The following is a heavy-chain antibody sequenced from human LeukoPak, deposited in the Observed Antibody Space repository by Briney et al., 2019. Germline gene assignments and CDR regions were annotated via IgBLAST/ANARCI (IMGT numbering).Heavy chain of an antibody. CDR3: ARDIGSSSSLFSYYYYYGMDV. V-gene: IGHV3-74*01. D-gene: IGHD6-6*01. CDR1: GFTFSTYW. Sequence: PGGSLRLSCAASGFTFSTYWMHWVRHAPGKGLVWISGINSDGRTTNYADSVKGRFTISRDNAKNTVYLQMNSLRAEDTAVYYCARDIGSSSSLFSYYYYYGMDVWGQGTTVTVSS. J-gene: IGHJ6*02. CDR2: INSDGRTT.